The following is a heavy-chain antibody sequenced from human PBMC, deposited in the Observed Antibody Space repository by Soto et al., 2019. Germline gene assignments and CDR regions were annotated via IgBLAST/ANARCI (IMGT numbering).Heavy chain of an antibody. CDR2: ISGSGGST. J-gene: IGHJ4*02. D-gene: IGHD5-18*01. Sequence: PGGSMRLSSAASGFTFIGYCRSWVRQTPGKGLEWVSAISGSGGSTYYADSVKGRFTISRDNSKNTLYLQMNSLRAEDTAVYYCAKDFELADVDTAMVTSPIFDYWGQGTLVTVSS. CDR3: AKDFELADVDTAMVTSPIFDY. CDR1: GFTFIGYC. V-gene: IGHV3-23*01.